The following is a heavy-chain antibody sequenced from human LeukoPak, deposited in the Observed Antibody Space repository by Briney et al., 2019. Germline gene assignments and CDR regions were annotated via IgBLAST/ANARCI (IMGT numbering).Heavy chain of an antibody. Sequence: SETLSLTCAVYGGSFSGYYWSWIRQPPVKGLEWIGEINHSGSTNYNPSLKSRVTISVDTSKNQFSLKLSSVTAADTAVYYCARSLAAGIAVAGSECYFDYWGQGTLVTVSS. D-gene: IGHD6-19*01. CDR2: INHSGST. CDR1: GGSFSGYY. J-gene: IGHJ4*02. CDR3: ARSLAAGIAVAGSECYFDY. V-gene: IGHV4-34*01.